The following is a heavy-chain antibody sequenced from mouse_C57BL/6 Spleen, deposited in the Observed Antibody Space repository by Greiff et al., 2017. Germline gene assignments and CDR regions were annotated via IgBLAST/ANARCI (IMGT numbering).Heavy chain of an antibody. CDR2: IYPSDSET. V-gene: IGHV1-61*01. Sequence: VQLQQSGAELVRPGSSVKLSCKASGYTFTSYWMDWVKQRPGQGLEWIGNIYPSDSETHYNQKFKDKATLTVDKSSSTAYMQLSSLTSEDSAVYYCAGIYYDYDGTFFDYWGQGTTLTVSS. D-gene: IGHD2-4*01. CDR3: AGIYYDYDGTFFDY. J-gene: IGHJ2*01. CDR1: GYTFTSYW.